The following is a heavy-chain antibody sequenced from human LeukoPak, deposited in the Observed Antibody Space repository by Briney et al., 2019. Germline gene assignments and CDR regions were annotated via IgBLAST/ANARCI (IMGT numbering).Heavy chain of an antibody. Sequence: ASVKVSCKASGGTFSSYAISWVRQAPGQGLEWMGGIIPIFGTANYAQKFQGRVTITADESTSTAYMELSSPRSEDTAVYYCATDRGDSSGYYYTEFDYWGQGTLVTVSS. CDR1: GGTFSSYA. J-gene: IGHJ4*02. CDR3: ATDRGDSSGYYYTEFDY. D-gene: IGHD3-22*01. V-gene: IGHV1-69*01. CDR2: IIPIFGTA.